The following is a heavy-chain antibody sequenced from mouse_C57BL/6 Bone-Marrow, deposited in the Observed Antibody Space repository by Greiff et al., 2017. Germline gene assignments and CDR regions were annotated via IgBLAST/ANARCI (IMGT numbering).Heavy chain of an antibody. CDR3: ASPSSPYWYFDV. J-gene: IGHJ1*03. Sequence: EVQGVESGGDLVKPGGSLKLSCAASGFTFSSYGMSWVRQTPDKRLEWVATISSGGSYTYYPDSVKGRFTISRDNAKNTLYLQMSSLKSEDTAMYYCASPSSPYWYFDVWGTGTTVTVSS. V-gene: IGHV5-6*01. D-gene: IGHD1-1*01. CDR1: GFTFSSYG. CDR2: ISSGGSYT.